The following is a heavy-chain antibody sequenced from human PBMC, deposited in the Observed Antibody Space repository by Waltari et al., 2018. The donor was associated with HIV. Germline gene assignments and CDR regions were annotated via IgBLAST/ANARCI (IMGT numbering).Heavy chain of an antibody. CDR3: ARRKGDYRTAFDI. J-gene: IGHJ3*02. CDR2: IYPGDSDA. V-gene: IGHV5-51*01. Sequence: EEKLVQSGAEVNEPGESGTISCKSLGNIFDGYWVGWVRPMPGKGLEWMVVIYPGDSDAVYSPSFQGRVIMSTDSSISTVYLQWSSLRASDTAMYYCARRKGDYRTAFDIWGQGTMVTASS. CDR1: GNIFDGYW. D-gene: IGHD4-17*01.